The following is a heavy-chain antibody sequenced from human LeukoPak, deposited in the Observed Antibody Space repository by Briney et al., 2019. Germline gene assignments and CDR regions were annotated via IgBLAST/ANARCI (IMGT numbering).Heavy chain of an antibody. Sequence: SQTLSLTCNVSSVYVSDGRYYWTWIRQHPGKGLEWIGYKYYSGSAKYNPSLKSRLTISIDTSKNQFSLQLSSVTVSDTATYYCATPYCSGISCLDVFNMWGQGTRVTVSS. V-gene: IGHV4-31*03. CDR1: SVYVSDGRYY. CDR3: ATPYCSGISCLDVFNM. D-gene: IGHD2-2*01. J-gene: IGHJ3*02. CDR2: KYYSGSA.